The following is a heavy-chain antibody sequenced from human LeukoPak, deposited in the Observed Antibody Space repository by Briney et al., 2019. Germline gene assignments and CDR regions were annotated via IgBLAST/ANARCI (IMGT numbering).Heavy chain of an antibody. CDR2: IDPSDSET. CDR1: GSIFTSYW. CDR3: ARQTAMGRSGDY. J-gene: IGHJ4*02. V-gene: IGHV5-51*01. Sequence: GEFLQISCEAFGSIFTSYWIGWVRPLPGKGLEWMGIIDPSDSETRYTPSFQGQVTISVDKSLTTAYLQWNSLKASDTAMYYCARQTAMGRSGDYWGQGTLVTVSS. D-gene: IGHD7-27*01.